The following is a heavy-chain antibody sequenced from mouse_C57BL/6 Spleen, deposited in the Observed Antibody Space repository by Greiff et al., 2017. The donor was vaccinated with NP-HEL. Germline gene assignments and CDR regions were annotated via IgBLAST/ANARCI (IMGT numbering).Heavy chain of an antibody. CDR2: INPKNGGT. D-gene: IGHD2-2*01. V-gene: IGHV1-26*01. Sequence: EVQLQQSGPELVKPGASVKISCKASGYTFTDYYMNWVKQSHGKSLEWIGDINPKNGGTSYNQKFKGKATLTVDKSSSTAYMELRSLTSEDSAVYYCARSGGYYDAMDYWGQGTSVTVSS. CDR3: ARSGGYYDAMDY. J-gene: IGHJ4*01. CDR1: GYTFTDYY.